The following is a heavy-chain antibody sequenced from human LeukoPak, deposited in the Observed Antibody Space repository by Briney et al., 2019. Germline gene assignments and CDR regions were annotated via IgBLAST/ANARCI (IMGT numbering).Heavy chain of an antibody. Sequence: GGSLRLSCAASGFTFSSYAMSWVRQAPGKGLEWVSAISGSGGSTYYADSVKGRFTISRDNSRNILYLQMNSLRAEDTSVYYCARDQNYYSSDRYYDAFDIWGQGTMVTVSS. V-gene: IGHV3-23*01. CDR3: ARDQNYYSSDRYYDAFDI. D-gene: IGHD3-22*01. CDR1: GFTFSSYA. J-gene: IGHJ3*02. CDR2: ISGSGGST.